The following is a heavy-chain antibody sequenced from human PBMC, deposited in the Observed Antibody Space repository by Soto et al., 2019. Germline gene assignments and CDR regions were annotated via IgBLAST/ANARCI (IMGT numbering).Heavy chain of an antibody. CDR1: SQG. D-gene: IGHD1-1*01. J-gene: IGHJ6*01. CDR3: FSIASLTMTYALIHRNIRASM. CDR2: IIPIFGTA. Sequence: SQGCSWVRQAPGQGIEWMGGIIPIFGTANYAQKFQGRVTITADKSTSTAYMELSSLRSEDTEVYYLFSIASLTMTYALIHRNIRASM. V-gene: IGHV1-69*06.